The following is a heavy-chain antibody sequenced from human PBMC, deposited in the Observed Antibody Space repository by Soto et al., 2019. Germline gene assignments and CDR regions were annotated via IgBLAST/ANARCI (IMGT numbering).Heavy chain of an antibody. J-gene: IGHJ5*02. CDR2: INHSGST. CDR3: ARRGRITMVRGVTNWFDP. D-gene: IGHD3-10*01. Sequence: SETLSLTCAVSGGSVSGYYWSWIRQPPGRGLEWIGEINHSGSTNYNPSLKSRVTISVDTSKNQFSLKLSSVTAADTAVYYCARRGRITMVRGVTNWFDPWRQGTLVTGSS. CDR1: GGSVSGYY. V-gene: IGHV4-34*01.